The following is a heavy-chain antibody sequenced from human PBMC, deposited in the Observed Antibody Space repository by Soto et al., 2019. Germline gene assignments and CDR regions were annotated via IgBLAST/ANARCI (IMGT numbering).Heavy chain of an antibody. CDR2: ISYDGSNK. CDR1: GFTFSSYG. Sequence: QVQLVESGGGVVQPGRSLRLSCAASGFTFSSYGMHWVRQAPGKGLEWVAVISYDGSNKYYADSVKGRFTISRDNSKNTLYMHINGLRAEQTGVYYCATYGTDVWWQGTTVT. V-gene: IGHV3-30*03. CDR3: ATYGTDV. J-gene: IGHJ6*01.